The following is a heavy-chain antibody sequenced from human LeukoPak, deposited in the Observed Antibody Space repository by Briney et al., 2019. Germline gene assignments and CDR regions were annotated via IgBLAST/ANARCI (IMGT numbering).Heavy chain of an antibody. CDR3: ARGRTAVAGTYYYYYYMDV. Sequence: ASVKLSCKASGYAFTIYDINWVRQPTGQGIEWMGWMNPNNGNTGNAKKFQGRVNITSNTYISTAYMELSSLRSEDTAVYYCARGRTAVAGTYYYYYYMDVWGKGTTVTV. CDR1: GYAFTIYD. D-gene: IGHD6-19*01. J-gene: IGHJ6*03. CDR2: MNPNNGNT. V-gene: IGHV1-8*03.